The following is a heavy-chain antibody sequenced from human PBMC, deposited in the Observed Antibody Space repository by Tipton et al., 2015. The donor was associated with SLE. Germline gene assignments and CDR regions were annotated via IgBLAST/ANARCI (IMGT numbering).Heavy chain of an antibody. V-gene: IGHV4-59*01. CDR1: GGSISSYY. Sequence: TLSLTCTVYGGSISSYYWSWIRQPPGKGLEWIGYIYYSGSTNYNPPLKSRVTISVDTSKNQFSLKLGSVTAADTAVYYCARGGAGELSSFDYWGQGTLVTVSS. CDR2: IYYSGST. CDR3: ARGGAGELSSFDY. D-gene: IGHD3-16*02. J-gene: IGHJ4*02.